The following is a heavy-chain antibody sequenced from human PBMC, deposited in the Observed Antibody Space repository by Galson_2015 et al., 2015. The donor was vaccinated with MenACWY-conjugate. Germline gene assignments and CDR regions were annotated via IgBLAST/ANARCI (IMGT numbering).Heavy chain of an antibody. D-gene: IGHD1-26*01. CDR1: GYYFTSYW. Sequence: QSGAEVKQPGESLKTSCKGSGYYFTSYWLAWVRQIPGKGLEWMGLISPGDSNTRYSPSFQGQVTISADKSISTAYLQWSSLKASDTAMYYCARHPPGGRGMDVWGQGTTVTVSS. J-gene: IGHJ6*02. V-gene: IGHV5-51*01. CDR2: ISPGDSNT. CDR3: ARHPPGGRGMDV.